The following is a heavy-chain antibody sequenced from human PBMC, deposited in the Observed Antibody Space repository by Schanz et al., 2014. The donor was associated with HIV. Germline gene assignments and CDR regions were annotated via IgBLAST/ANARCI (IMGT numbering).Heavy chain of an antibody. CDR2: ISYDGSNK. V-gene: IGHV3-30*14. D-gene: IGHD3-22*01. CDR1: GFTFRSYA. J-gene: IGHJ4*02. CDR3: ARILDYYDSSGFDY. Sequence: QVQLVESGGGVVQPGRSLRLSCAASGFTFRSYAMHWVRQAPGKGLEWVAVISYDGSNKYYADSVKGRFIISRDNSKNTLYLQMNSLRADDTAVYYCARILDYYDSSGFDYWGQGTLVVVSS.